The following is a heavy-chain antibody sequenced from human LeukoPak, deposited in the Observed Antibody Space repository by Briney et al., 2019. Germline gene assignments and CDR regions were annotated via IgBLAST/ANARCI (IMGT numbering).Heavy chain of an antibody. CDR2: IYYSGST. V-gene: IGHV4-59*01. J-gene: IGHJ6*03. CDR1: GGSISSYY. CDR3: ARVYYYYYMDV. Sequence: SETLSLTCTVSGGSISSYYLSWIRQPRGKGLEWIGYIYYSGSTNYNPSLKSRVTISVDTSKNQFSLKLSSVTAADTAAYYCARVYYYYYMDVWGKGTTVTVSS.